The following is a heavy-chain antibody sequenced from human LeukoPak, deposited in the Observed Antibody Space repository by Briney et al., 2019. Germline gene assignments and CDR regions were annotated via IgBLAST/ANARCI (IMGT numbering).Heavy chain of an antibody. Sequence: ASVKVSCKASGYTFTSYGISWVRQAPGQGLEWIGWISAYNGNTNYAQKLQCRVTMTTNTSTSTAYMELRSLRSDDTAVYYCARGFWAGDILTGYYWMPPAPFDAWGQGTLVTVSS. CDR3: ARGFWAGDILTGYYWMPPAPFDA. D-gene: IGHD3-9*01. CDR1: GYTFTSYG. V-gene: IGHV1-18*04. J-gene: IGHJ5*02. CDR2: ISAYNGNT.